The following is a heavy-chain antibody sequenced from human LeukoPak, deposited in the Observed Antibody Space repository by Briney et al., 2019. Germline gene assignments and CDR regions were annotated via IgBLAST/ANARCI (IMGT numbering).Heavy chain of an antibody. CDR1: GFTFSNYW. CDR3: ARDPGHSNYINDY. D-gene: IGHD4-11*01. J-gene: IGHJ4*02. V-gene: IGHV3-74*01. CDR2: ISNDGTNT. Sequence: GGSLRLSCAASGFTFSNYWMHWVCQTPGKGLVWVSRISNDGTNTNYADSVKGRFTISRDNAENTLYLQMTSLRAEDTAVYYCARDPGHSNYINDYWGQGTLVTVSS.